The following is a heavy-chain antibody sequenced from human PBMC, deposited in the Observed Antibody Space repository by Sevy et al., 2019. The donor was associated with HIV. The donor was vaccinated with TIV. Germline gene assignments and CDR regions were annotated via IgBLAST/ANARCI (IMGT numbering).Heavy chain of an antibody. D-gene: IGHD3-22*01. Sequence: ASVKVSCKASGYNFNTYGITWVRQAPGQGLEWMGWLGVNNGKTNYAARLQARISMTADTSTSTVYMELRTLTSDDTAIYFCARDSYYYDMHSSYRPPDYWGQRTLVTVSS. J-gene: IGHJ4*02. CDR1: GYNFNTYG. CDR2: LGVNNGKT. V-gene: IGHV1-18*01. CDR3: ARDSYYYDMHSSYRPPDY.